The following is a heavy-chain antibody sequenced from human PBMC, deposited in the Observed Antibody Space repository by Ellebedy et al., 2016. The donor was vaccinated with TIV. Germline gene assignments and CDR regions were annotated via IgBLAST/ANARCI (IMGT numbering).Heavy chain of an antibody. V-gene: IGHV1-69*06. CDR2: IIPIFGTA. Sequence: SVKVSCXASGYTFTSYYMHWVRQAPGQGLEWMGGIIPIFGTANYAQKFQGRVTITADKSTSTAYMELSSLRSEDTAVYYCARGHCSSTSCYYYGMDVWGQGTTVTVSS. CDR3: ARGHCSSTSCYYYGMDV. J-gene: IGHJ6*02. CDR1: GYTFTSYY. D-gene: IGHD2-2*01.